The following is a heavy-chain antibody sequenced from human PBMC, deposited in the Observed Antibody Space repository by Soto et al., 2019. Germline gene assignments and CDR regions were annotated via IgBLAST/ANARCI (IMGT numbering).Heavy chain of an antibody. CDR1: GGTFSSYA. CDR3: ASTGSGEDDFWSGYPTPEMLDY. D-gene: IGHD3-3*01. CDR2: IIPIFGTA. V-gene: IGHV1-69*01. Sequence: QVQLVQSGAEVKKPGSSVKVSCKASGGTFSSYAISWVRQAPGQGLEWMGGIIPIFGTANYAQKFQGRVTITADESTSTAYMELSSLRSQDTAVYYCASTGSGEDDFWSGYPTPEMLDYWGQGTLVTVSS. J-gene: IGHJ4*02.